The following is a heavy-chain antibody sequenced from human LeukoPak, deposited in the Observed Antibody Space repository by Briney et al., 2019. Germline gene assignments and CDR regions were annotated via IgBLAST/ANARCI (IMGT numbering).Heavy chain of an antibody. CDR3: AKDRLYSSSWFRFDP. J-gene: IGHJ5*02. D-gene: IGHD6-13*01. CDR2: ISGSGGST. Sequence: GGSLRLSCAASGLTFSSYAMSWVRQAPGKGLEWVSAISGSGGSTYYADSVKGRFTISRANSKNTLYLQMNSLRAEDTAVYYCAKDRLYSSSWFRFDPWGQGTLVTVSS. CDR1: GLTFSSYA. V-gene: IGHV3-23*01.